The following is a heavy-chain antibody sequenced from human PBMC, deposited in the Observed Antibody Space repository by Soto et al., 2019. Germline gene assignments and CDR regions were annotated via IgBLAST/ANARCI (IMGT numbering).Heavy chain of an antibody. CDR1: GFAFSEYS. V-gene: IGHV3-21*06. CDR2: ISGSSGVI. CDR3: AREEVRGIIRWFDP. J-gene: IGHJ5*02. D-gene: IGHD3-10*01. Sequence: GGSLRLSCAASGFAFSEYSMAWVRQAPGKGPEWVSYISGSSGVIYYVDSVKGRFTVSSDNAKNSLFLQMNSLRQEDTAVYYCAREEVRGIIRWFDPWGQGTRVTVSS.